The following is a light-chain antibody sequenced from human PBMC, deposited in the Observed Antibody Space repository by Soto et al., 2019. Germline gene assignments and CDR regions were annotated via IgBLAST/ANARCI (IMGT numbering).Light chain of an antibody. CDR2: ANN. CDR3: AAWEDGLNGLV. Sequence: QSVLTQPPSVSGTPGQRVSISCSGSRSNIGINAVDWYHQLPGTAPKVLIYANNQRPSGAPDRFSGSKSGTSASLAINGLQSDDEAQYYCAAWEDGLNGLVFGGGTKLSV. V-gene: IGLV1-44*01. CDR1: RSNIGINA. J-gene: IGLJ2*01.